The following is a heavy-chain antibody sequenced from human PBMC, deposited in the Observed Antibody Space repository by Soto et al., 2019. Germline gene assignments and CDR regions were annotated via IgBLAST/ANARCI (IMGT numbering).Heavy chain of an antibody. D-gene: IGHD3-16*02. Sequence: QVQIQQWGAGLLKPSETLSLTCVVYGGSFSGYYWSWIRQSPGRGLEWIGEINHSGNSNYNTSLKSRITMSVDTPKNQFSLELSSVTAAHTALYYCARRKSFTPYYFDYWGQGTLVTVSS. CDR2: INHSGNS. CDR1: GGSFSGYY. J-gene: IGHJ4*02. V-gene: IGHV4-34*01. CDR3: ARRKSFTPYYFDY.